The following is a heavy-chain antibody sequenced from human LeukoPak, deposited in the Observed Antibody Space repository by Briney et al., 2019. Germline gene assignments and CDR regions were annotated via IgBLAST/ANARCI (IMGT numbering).Heavy chain of an antibody. V-gene: IGHV4-39*01. CDR3: ARRRLGTYDY. D-gene: IGHD1-1*01. Sequence: SETLSLTCTVSGGSFSSSSYYWGWIRQPPGKGLEWIGSIYYSGSTYYNPSLKSRVTISVDTSKNQFSLKLSSVTAADTAVYYCARRRLGTYDYWGQGTLVTVSS. CDR1: GGSFSSSSYY. CDR2: IYYSGST. J-gene: IGHJ4*02.